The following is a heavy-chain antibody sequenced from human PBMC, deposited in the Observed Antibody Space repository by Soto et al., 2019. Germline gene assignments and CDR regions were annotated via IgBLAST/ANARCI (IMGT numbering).Heavy chain of an antibody. J-gene: IGHJ4*02. V-gene: IGHV1-18*04. CDR3: ARTPTYIRLGDH. D-gene: IGHD3-16*01. CDR2: INPNNDNS. Sequence: QVELVQSGGEVKKPGASVNVSCKSSGYTFTSHGISWVRQAPGHGLDCVGWINPNNDNSVSAQKFQDRVTLTTDTSTSTVYMELRCLTSDDTAFYYCARTPTYIRLGDHWGQGTLVTVAS. CDR1: GYTFTSHG.